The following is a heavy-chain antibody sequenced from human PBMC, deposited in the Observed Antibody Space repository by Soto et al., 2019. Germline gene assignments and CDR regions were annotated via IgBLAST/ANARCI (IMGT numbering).Heavy chain of an antibody. Sequence: PGGSLSLSCAASGFAFSSHPMSWVRQAPEKGLEWVAGISDGGDLTYNADSVRGRFTISRDNSRNTLYLQMNSLRAEDTAVYYCARRVIGSSRAFDIWGQGTMVTVSS. V-gene: IGHV3-23*01. CDR2: ISDGGDLT. CDR1: GFAFSSHP. J-gene: IGHJ3*02. CDR3: ARRVIGSSRAFDI. D-gene: IGHD3-10*01.